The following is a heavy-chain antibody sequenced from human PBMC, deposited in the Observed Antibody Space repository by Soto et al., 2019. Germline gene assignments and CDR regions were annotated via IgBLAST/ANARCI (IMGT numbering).Heavy chain of an antibody. D-gene: IGHD3-16*02. V-gene: IGHV3-15*01. Sequence: GGSLRLSCAASGFTFSNAWMSWVRQAPGKGLEWVGRIKSKTDGGTTDYAAPVKGRFTISRDDSKNTLYLQMNSLKTEDTAVYYCTTDVYYDYIWGSYPNDYWGQGTLVTVSS. CDR1: GFTFSNAW. CDR3: TTDVYYDYIWGSYPNDY. J-gene: IGHJ4*02. CDR2: IKSKTDGGTT.